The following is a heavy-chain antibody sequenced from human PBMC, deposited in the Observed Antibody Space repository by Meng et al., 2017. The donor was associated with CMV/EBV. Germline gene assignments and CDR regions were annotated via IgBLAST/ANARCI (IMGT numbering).Heavy chain of an antibody. V-gene: IGHV2-26*01. CDR3: ARIALSYDFWSGYLNYYYYYGMDV. Sequence: SGPTLVKPTETLTLTCTVSGFSLSNARMGVSWIRQPPGKALEWLAHIFSNDEKSYSTSLKSRLTISKDTYKSQVVLTMTNMDPVDTATYYCARIALSYDFWSGYLNYYYYYGMDVWGQGTTVTVSS. J-gene: IGHJ6*02. D-gene: IGHD3-3*01. CDR1: GFSLSNARMG. CDR2: IFSNDEK.